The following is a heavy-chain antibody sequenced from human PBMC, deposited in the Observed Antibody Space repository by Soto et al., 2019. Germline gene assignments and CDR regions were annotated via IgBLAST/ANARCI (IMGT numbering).Heavy chain of an antibody. D-gene: IGHD4-4*01. V-gene: IGHV1-8*01. Sequence: QVQLVQSGAEVRKPGASVKVSCKASGYSFTTYDINWVRLATGQGLEWMGWMNPNSGKTGYAQNFQDRVIMTRDTSINTAYMELSSLTSEDTALYYCARGPRGGDVYSNYNWFDPWGQGTLVTVSS. J-gene: IGHJ5*02. CDR3: ARGPRGGDVYSNYNWFDP. CDR1: GYSFTTYD. CDR2: MNPNSGKT.